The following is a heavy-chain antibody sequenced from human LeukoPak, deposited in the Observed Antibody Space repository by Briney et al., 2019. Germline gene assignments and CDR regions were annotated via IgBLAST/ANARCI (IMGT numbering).Heavy chain of an antibody. J-gene: IGHJ3*02. CDR1: GGSISSYY. CDR2: IHYSEGT. D-gene: IGHD3-10*01. V-gene: IGHV4-59*08. Sequence: PSETLSLTCSVSGGSISSYYWSWIRHSPGKGLERIGYIHYSEGTSYNPSLKRRVSISVDTSKNQFSLYLNSVAAADTAVYYCARHYSDSSGDNAFDIWGQGTMVTVSS. CDR3: ARHYSDSSGDNAFDI.